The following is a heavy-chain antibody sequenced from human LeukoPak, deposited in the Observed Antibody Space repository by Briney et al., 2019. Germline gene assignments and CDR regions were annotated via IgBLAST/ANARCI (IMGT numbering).Heavy chain of an antibody. Sequence: PGGSLRLSCAASGFTFSSFEMNWVRQAPGKGLEWISHISSSGSTLYYADSVKGRFTISRDNAKNSLYLQMNSLRAEDTAVYYCGRADGSGWYTFDYWGQGTLVTVSS. CDR1: GFTFSSFE. CDR3: GRADGSGWYTFDY. CDR2: ISSSGSTL. V-gene: IGHV3-48*03. J-gene: IGHJ4*02. D-gene: IGHD6-19*01.